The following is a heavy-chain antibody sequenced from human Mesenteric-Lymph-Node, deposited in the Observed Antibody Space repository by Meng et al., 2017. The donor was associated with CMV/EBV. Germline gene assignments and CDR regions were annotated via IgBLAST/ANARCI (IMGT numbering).Heavy chain of an antibody. Sequence: SETLSLTCTVSGGSVSSGSYYWSWIRQPPGKGLEWIGYIYYSGSTNYNPSLKSRVTISVDTSKNQFSLKLSSVTAADTAVYYCARAPEPEYDFWSGYYRFPYYFDYRGQGTLVTVSS. D-gene: IGHD3-3*01. CDR1: GGSVSSGSYY. CDR3: ARAPEPEYDFWSGYYRFPYYFDY. CDR2: IYYSGST. J-gene: IGHJ4*02. V-gene: IGHV4-61*01.